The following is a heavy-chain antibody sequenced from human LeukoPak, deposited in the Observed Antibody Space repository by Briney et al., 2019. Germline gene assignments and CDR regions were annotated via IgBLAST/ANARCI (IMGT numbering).Heavy chain of an antibody. V-gene: IGHV3-30*18. CDR1: GFTFSSYG. D-gene: IGHD4-17*01. Sequence: PGGSLRLSCAASGFTFSSYGMHWVRQAPGEGLEWVAVISYDGSNKYYADSVKGRFTISRDNSKNTLYLQMNSLRAEDTAVYYCAKAPHDYGDYVKVYYYYGMDVWGQGTTVTVSS. CDR2: ISYDGSNK. J-gene: IGHJ6*02. CDR3: AKAPHDYGDYVKVYYYYGMDV.